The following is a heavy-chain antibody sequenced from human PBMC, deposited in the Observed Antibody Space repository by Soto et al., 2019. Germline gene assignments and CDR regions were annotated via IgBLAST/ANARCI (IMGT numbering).Heavy chain of an antibody. CDR3: ARLLAAAGGNRAY. J-gene: IGHJ4*02. Sequence: PSETLSLTCTVSGGFISSYYWSWIRQPPGKGLEWIGYIYYSGSTYYNPSLKSRVTISADTSKNQFSLKLSSVTAADTAVYYCARLLAAAGGNRAYWGQGTLVTVSS. CDR1: GGFISSYY. V-gene: IGHV4-59*08. D-gene: IGHD6-13*01. CDR2: IYYSGST.